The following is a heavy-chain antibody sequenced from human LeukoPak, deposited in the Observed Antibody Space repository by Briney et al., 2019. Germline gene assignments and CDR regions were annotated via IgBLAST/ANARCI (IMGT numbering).Heavy chain of an antibody. CDR3: AKDGYSSSSRDFGY. D-gene: IGHD6-6*01. CDR1: GFTFSSYA. V-gene: IGHV3-23*01. J-gene: IGHJ4*02. CDR2: ISGSGGST. Sequence: PGGSLRLSCAASGFTFSSYAMSWVRQAPGKGLEWVSAISGSGGSTDYADSVKGRFTISRDNSKNTLYLQMNSLRAEDTAVYYCAKDGYSSSSRDFGYWGQGTLVTVSS.